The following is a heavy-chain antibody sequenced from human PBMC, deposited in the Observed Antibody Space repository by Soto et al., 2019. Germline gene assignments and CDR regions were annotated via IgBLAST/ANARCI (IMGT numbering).Heavy chain of an antibody. CDR2: ISWNSGSI. D-gene: IGHD2-2*01. CDR3: AKDIGTSHQLLSDYMDV. Sequence: GGSLRLSCAASGFTFDDYAMHWVRQAPGKGLEWVSGISWNSGSIGYADSVKGRFTISRDNAKNSLYLQMNSLRAEDTALYYCAKDIGTSHQLLSDYMDVWGKGTTVTVSS. V-gene: IGHV3-9*01. CDR1: GFTFDDYA. J-gene: IGHJ6*03.